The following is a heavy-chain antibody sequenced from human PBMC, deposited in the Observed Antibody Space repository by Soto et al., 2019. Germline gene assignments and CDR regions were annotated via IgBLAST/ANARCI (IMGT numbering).Heavy chain of an antibody. CDR1: GGSISSGGYY. CDR2: IYYSGST. J-gene: IGHJ4*02. Sequence: SETLSLTCTVSGGSISSGGYYWSWIRQHPGKGLEWIGYIYYSGSTYYNPSLKSRVTISVDTSKNQFSLKLSSVTAADTAGYYCARVRYDILTGYRQFDYWGQGTLGTVSS. V-gene: IGHV4-31*03. CDR3: ARVRYDILTGYRQFDY. D-gene: IGHD3-9*01.